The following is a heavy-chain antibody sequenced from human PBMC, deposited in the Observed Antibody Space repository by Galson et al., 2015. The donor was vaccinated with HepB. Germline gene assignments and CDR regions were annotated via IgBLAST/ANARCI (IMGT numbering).Heavy chain of an antibody. CDR1: GFTFSSYG. J-gene: IGHJ2*01. D-gene: IGHD5-18*01. CDR2: ISYDGSNK. CDR3: AKGPSPVTAMVTPGYFDL. V-gene: IGHV3-30*18. Sequence: LRLSCAASGFTFSSYGMHWVRQAPGKGLEWVAVISYDGSNKYYADSVKGRFTISRDNSKNTLYLQMNSLRAEDTAVYYCAKGPSPVTAMVTPGYFDLWGRGTLVTVSS.